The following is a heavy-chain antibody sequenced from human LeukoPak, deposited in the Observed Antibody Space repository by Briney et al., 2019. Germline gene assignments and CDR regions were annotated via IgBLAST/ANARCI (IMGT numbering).Heavy chain of an antibody. D-gene: IGHD6-19*01. V-gene: IGHV3-23*01. CDR3: AKVPSSGWYALGY. Sequence: PGGSLRLSCAASGFTFSSYAMSWVRQAPGKGLEWVSAISSSGGSTYYADSVKGRFTISRDNSKNTLYLQMNSLRAEDTAVYYCAKVPSSGWYALGYWGQGTLVTVSS. CDR2: ISSSGGST. J-gene: IGHJ4*02. CDR1: GFTFSSYA.